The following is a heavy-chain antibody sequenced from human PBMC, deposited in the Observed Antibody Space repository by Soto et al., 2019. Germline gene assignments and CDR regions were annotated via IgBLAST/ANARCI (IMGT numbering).Heavy chain of an antibody. V-gene: IGHV4-4*02. J-gene: IGHJ4*02. CDR3: ATRGTSPFDF. D-gene: IGHD2-2*01. CDR2: IYHGGNT. Sequence: KPSETLSLTCAVSSGSISSTNWWNWVRQPPGKGLEWIGEIYHGGNTNYNPSLKSRVTISVDKSKNQFSLKLTSVTAADTAVYYCATRGTSPFDFWGQGTLVTVSS. CDR1: SGSISSTNW.